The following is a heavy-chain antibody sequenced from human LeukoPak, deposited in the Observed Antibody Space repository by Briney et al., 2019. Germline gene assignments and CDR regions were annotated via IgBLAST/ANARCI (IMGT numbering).Heavy chain of an antibody. Sequence: GGSLRLSCAASGFTFSDYSMSWVRQAPGKGLEWVSALSGSGGTTYSADSVKGRFTISRDNSKNTLYLQMNSLRAEDTAVYYCARDLRGYGDYAPADYWGQGTLVTVSS. CDR1: GFTFSDYS. J-gene: IGHJ4*02. CDR2: LSGSGGTT. CDR3: ARDLRGYGDYAPADY. D-gene: IGHD4-17*01. V-gene: IGHV3-23*01.